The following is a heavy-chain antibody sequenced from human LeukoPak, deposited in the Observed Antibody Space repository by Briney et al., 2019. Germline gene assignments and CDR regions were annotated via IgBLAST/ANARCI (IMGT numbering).Heavy chain of an antibody. Sequence: GRSLRLSCAASGFSFSSYCMHWVRQAPGKGLEWVAIVTNDGSTKYYAYFEKGLFTNSRDNSKNTLYLQMDSLRAEDSAVYYCAKDEGNTALFTHYFDYWGQGTVVTVSS. J-gene: IGHJ4*02. CDR2: VTNDGSTK. D-gene: IGHD5-18*01. CDR3: AKDEGNTALFTHYFDY. V-gene: IGHV3-30*18. CDR1: GFSFSSYC.